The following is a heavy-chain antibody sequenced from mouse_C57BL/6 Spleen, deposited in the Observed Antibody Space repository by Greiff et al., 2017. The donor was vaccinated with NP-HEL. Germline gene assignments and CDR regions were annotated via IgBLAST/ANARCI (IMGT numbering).Heavy chain of an antibody. Sequence: QVQLQQPGAELVKPGASVKLSCKASGYTFTSYWMQWVKQRPGQGLEWIGEIDPSDSYTNYNQKFKGKATLTVATSSSTACMQHSSLTSEDSAVYYCARRSRGIYYDYDDYWGQGTTLTVSS. CDR2: IDPSDSYT. CDR3: ARRSRGIYYDYDDY. J-gene: IGHJ2*01. D-gene: IGHD2-4*01. CDR1: GYTFTSYW. V-gene: IGHV1-50*01.